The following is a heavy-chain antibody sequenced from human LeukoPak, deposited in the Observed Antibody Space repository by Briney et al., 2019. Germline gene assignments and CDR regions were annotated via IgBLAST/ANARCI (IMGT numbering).Heavy chain of an antibody. CDR3: ARAGTYYHDSNGPFDY. D-gene: IGHD3-22*01. CDR2: IYYSGST. CDR1: GGSISSYY. J-gene: IGHJ4*02. V-gene: IGHV4-59*01. Sequence: PSETLSLTCTVSGGSISSYYWSWIRQPPGKGLEWIGYIYYSGSTNYNPSLKSRVTISVDTSKNQFSLKQSSVTAADTAVYYCARAGTYYHDSNGPFDYWGQGTLVTVSS.